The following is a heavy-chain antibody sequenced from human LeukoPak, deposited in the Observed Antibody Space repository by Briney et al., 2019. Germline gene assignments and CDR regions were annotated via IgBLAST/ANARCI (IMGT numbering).Heavy chain of an antibody. V-gene: IGHV3-7*01. CDR3: ATDNVYCSRTSCYQTFDY. CDR2: IKQDGSER. CDR1: GFSFSSYW. J-gene: IGHJ4*02. D-gene: IGHD2-2*01. Sequence: PGGSLRLSCAASGFSFSSYWMSWVCQAPGKGLEWVAIIKQDGSERYYVDSVKGRFTISRDNSRNSLYLQMDILRAEDTAVYYCATDNVYCSRTSCYQTFDYWGQGTLVTVPS.